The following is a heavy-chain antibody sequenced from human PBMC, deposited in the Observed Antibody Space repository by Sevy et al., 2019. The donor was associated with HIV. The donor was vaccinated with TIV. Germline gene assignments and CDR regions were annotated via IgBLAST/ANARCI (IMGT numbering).Heavy chain of an antibody. D-gene: IGHD3-3*01. Sequence: GVSLRLSCAASGFTFSTYGMHWVRQAPGKGLEWVAFIRYDESEQYCADSVKGRCTISRDNSKSTLYLRLSSLRDEDTAVYYCAKDPRPSHRITTFGGVDYFEYWGQGTLVTVSS. CDR1: GFTFSTYG. CDR3: AKDPRPSHRITTFGGVDYFEY. CDR2: IRYDESEQ. J-gene: IGHJ4*02. V-gene: IGHV3-30*02.